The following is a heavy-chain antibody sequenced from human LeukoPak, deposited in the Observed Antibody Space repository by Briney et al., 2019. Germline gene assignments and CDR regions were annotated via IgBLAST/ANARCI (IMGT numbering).Heavy chain of an antibody. CDR1: GFTFSSYA. D-gene: IGHD4-17*01. CDR3: ARIYGDYTDY. V-gene: IGHV3-23*01. J-gene: IGHJ4*02. Sequence: GGSLRLSCAASGFTFSSYAMSWVRQAPGKGPEWVSAISGSGGSTYYADSVKGRFTISRDNSKNTLYLQMNSLRAEDTAVYYCARIYGDYTDYWGQGTLVTVSS. CDR2: ISGSGGST.